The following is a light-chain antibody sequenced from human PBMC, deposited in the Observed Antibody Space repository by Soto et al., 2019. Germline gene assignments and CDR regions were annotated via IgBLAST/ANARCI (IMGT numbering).Light chain of an antibody. CDR2: DVS. CDR1: SSDGGGYNY. V-gene: IGLV2-14*01. Sequence: QSVLTQPASVSGSPGQSITISCTGTSSDGGGYNYVSWYQQHPGKAPKLMIYDVSNRPSGVSNRFSGSKSGNTASLTISGLQAEDEADYYCSSYPSSTVVFGGGTKLTVL. J-gene: IGLJ2*01. CDR3: SSYPSSTVV.